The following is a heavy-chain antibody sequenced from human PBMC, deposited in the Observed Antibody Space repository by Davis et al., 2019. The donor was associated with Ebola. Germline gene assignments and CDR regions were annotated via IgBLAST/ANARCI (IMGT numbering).Heavy chain of an antibody. V-gene: IGHV3-33*01. CDR1: GFTFSTYG. J-gene: IGHJ6*02. D-gene: IGHD4-17*01. Sequence: GESLKISCAASGFTFSTYGMHWVRQAPGKGLEWVALIWYDGSNKYYADSVKGRFTISRDNSKNTLYLQMNSLRAEDTAVYYCARDLRSTVTKARGYGMDVWGQGTTVTVSS. CDR2: IWYDGSNK. CDR3: ARDLRSTVTKARGYGMDV.